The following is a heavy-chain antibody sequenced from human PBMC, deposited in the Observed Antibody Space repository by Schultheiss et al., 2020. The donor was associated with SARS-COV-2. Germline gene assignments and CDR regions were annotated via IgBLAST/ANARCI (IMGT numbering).Heavy chain of an antibody. Sequence: LSLSCAVSGGSISSSNWWSWVRQPPGKGLEWVAVISYDGSNKYYADSVKGRFTISRDNSKNTLYLEMNSLRAEDTAVYYCAKEVWGRRITMVRGVENPNYYYYYGMDVWGQGTTVTVSS. CDR1: GGSISSSNW. V-gene: IGHV3-30*18. CDR2: ISYDGSNK. D-gene: IGHD3-10*01. CDR3: AKEVWGRRITMVRGVENPNYYYYYGMDV. J-gene: IGHJ6*02.